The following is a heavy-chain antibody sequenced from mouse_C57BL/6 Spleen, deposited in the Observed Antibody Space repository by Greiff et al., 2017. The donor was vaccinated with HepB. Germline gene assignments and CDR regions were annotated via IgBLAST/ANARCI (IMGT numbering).Heavy chain of an antibody. Sequence: EVMLVESAGGLVQPGSSMKLSCTASGFTFSDYYMAWVRQVPEKGLEWVANINYDGSSTYYLDSLKSRFIISRDNAKNILYLQMSSLKSEDTATYYCARVLWYFDVWGTGTTVTVSS. CDR3: ARVLWYFDV. CDR2: INYDGSST. CDR1: GFTFSDYY. V-gene: IGHV5-16*01. J-gene: IGHJ1*03.